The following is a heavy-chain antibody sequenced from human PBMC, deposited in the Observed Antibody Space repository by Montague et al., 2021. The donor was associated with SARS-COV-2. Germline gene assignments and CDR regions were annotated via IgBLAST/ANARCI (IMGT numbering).Heavy chain of an antibody. CDR1: GGSFSGYY. D-gene: IGHD4-17*01. J-gene: IGHJ6*02. V-gene: IGHV4-34*01. Sequence: SETLSLTCAVYGGSFSGYYWSWIRQPPGKGLEWIEEINHSGSTNYNPSLKSRVTISVDTSKNQFSLKLSSVTAADTAVYYCARGGTVTTFYYYYYYGMDVWGQGTTVTVSS. CDR3: ARGGTVTTFYYYYYYGMDV. CDR2: INHSGST.